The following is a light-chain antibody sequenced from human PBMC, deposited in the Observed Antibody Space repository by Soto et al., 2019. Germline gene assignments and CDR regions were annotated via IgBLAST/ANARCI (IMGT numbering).Light chain of an antibody. CDR2: EVT. Sequence: QSVLTQPASVSGSPGQSITISCTRTTSDFGFYNYVSWYQHHPGKAPKLLIYEVTNRHSGVSNRFSGSKSGNTASLTISGLQAEDAADYYCSSYTSSTDYVFGTGTKVTVL. J-gene: IGLJ1*01. CDR1: TSDFGFYNY. CDR3: SSYTSSTDYV. V-gene: IGLV2-14*01.